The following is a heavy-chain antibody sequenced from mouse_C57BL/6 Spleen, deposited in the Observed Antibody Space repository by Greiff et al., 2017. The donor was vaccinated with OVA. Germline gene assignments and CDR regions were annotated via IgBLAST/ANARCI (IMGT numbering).Heavy chain of an antibody. CDR3: ARGGGGPFDY. CDR2: ISYSGST. V-gene: IGHV3-1*01. CDR1: GYSITSGYD. Sequence: EVMLVESGPGMVKPSQSLSLTCTVTGYSITSGYDWHWIRHFPGNKLEWMGYISYSGSTNYNPSLKSRISITHDTSKNHFFLKLNSVTTEDTATYYCARGGGGPFDYWGQGTTLTVSS. J-gene: IGHJ2*01. D-gene: IGHD1-1*02.